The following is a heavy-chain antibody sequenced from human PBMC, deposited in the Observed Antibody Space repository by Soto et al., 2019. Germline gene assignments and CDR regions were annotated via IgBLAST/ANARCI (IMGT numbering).Heavy chain of an antibody. CDR3: AKNWALGYFHH. V-gene: IGHV3-23*01. Sequence: PGGSLRLSCAASGFTFSTYAMNWVRQTPGKGLEWVSTISGSGGSTYYADSVKGRFTISRDNSKNTLYLQMNSLRAEDTAVYYCAKNWALGYFHHWGQGTLVNVSS. CDR1: GFTFSTYA. CDR2: ISGSGGST. D-gene: IGHD1-26*01. J-gene: IGHJ4*02.